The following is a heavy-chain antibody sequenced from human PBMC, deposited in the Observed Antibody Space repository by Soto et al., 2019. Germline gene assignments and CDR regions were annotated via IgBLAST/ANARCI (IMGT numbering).Heavy chain of an antibody. CDR3: ARGGIGHWFDP. Sequence: PSETLSLTCAVSGGSISSGGYSWSWIRQPPGKGLEWIGYIYHSGSTYYNPSLKSRVTISVDRSKNQFSLKLSSVTAADTAVYYCARGGIGHWFDPWGQGTLVTVSS. V-gene: IGHV4-30-2*01. CDR2: IYHSGST. D-gene: IGHD3-16*01. CDR1: GGSISSGGYS. J-gene: IGHJ5*02.